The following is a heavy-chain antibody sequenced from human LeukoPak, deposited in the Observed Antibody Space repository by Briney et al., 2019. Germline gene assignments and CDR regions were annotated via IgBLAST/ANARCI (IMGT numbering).Heavy chain of an antibody. CDR2: IFHSGSA. D-gene: IGHD3-10*01. Sequence: KSSETLSLTCVVFGDSISSGAYSWSWIRQPPGKGLEWIGYIFHSGSAFYNPSLKSRVTISVDNSKNQFSLRLSSVTAADTAVYYCARELWFANAPGSWLDPWGQGTLVTVSS. CDR1: GDSISSGAYS. V-gene: IGHV4-30-2*01. CDR3: ARELWFANAPGSWLDP. J-gene: IGHJ5*02.